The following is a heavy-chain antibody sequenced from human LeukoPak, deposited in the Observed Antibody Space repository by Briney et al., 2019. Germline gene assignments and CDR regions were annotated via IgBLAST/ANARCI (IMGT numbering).Heavy chain of an antibody. J-gene: IGHJ6*02. CDR1: GSTFSSYS. V-gene: IGHV3-48*01. D-gene: IGHD4-17*01. CDR2: ISSSSSTI. CDR3: ARHYGDPYYYYGMDV. Sequence: PGGSLRLSCAASGSTFSSYSMNWVRQAPGKGLEWVSYISSSSSTIYYADSVKGRFTISRDNAKNSLYLQMNSLRAEDTAVYYCARHYGDPYYYYGMDVWGQGTTVTVSS.